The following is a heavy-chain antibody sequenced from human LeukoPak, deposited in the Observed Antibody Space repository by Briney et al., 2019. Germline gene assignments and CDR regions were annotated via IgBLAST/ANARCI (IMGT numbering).Heavy chain of an antibody. J-gene: IGHJ4*02. CDR3: ARSSYSFTPFDY. V-gene: IGHV1-46*01. Sequence: ASVKVSCKASGYTFTSYYMHWVRQAPGQGLEWMGIINPSGGSTSYAQKFQGRVTMTRDTSTSTVYMELSSLGSEDTAVYYCARSSYSFTPFDYWGQGTLVTVSS. CDR2: INPSGGST. D-gene: IGHD2-21*01. CDR1: GYTFTSYY.